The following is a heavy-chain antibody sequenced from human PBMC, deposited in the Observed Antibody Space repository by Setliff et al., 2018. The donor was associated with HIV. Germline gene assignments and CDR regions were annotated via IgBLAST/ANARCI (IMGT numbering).Heavy chain of an antibody. D-gene: IGHD3-10*01. V-gene: IGHV1-18*01. CDR1: GYKFNIFG. J-gene: IGHJ4*02. Sequence: ASVKVSCKTSGYKFNIFGVSWVRQAPGQGLEWMGWISGNNRITYYAQNFRSRVTLTTDTSTSTSNMELRSLRSDDTAVYYCARTEVYNNYEDYWGQGTQVTVSS. CDR2: ISGNNRIT. CDR3: ARTEVYNNYEDY.